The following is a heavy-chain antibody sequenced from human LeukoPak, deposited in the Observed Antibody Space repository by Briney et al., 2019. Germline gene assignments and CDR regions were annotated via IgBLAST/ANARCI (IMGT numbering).Heavy chain of an antibody. Sequence: GGSLRLSCAASGFTFSSYSMNWVRQAPGKRLEWVSYISSSSSTIYYADSVKGRFTISRDNAKNSLYLQMNSLRAEDTAVYYCARVCRTSCDDYWGQGTLVTVSS. CDR1: GFTFSSYS. D-gene: IGHD2-2*01. J-gene: IGHJ4*02. V-gene: IGHV3-48*01. CDR3: ARVCRTSCDDY. CDR2: ISSSSSTI.